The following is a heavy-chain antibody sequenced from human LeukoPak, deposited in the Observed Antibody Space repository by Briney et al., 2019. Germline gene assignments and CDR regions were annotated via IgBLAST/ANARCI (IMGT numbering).Heavy chain of an antibody. CDR1: GGSISSSSYY. D-gene: IGHD3-22*01. V-gene: IGHV4-61*05. Sequence: SETLSLTCTVSGGSISSSSYYWGWIRQPPGKGLEWIGYISYSGSTSYNPSLKSRVTISLDTSKNQFSLRLSSVTAADTAVYYCAGFSTYYYDSSGYIWGQGTLVTVSS. CDR3: AGFSTYYYDSSGYI. CDR2: ISYSGST. J-gene: IGHJ4*02.